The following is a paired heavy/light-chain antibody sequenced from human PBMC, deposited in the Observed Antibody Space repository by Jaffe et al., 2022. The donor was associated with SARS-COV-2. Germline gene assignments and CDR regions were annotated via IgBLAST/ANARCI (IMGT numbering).Light chain of an antibody. Sequence: SYVLTQPPSLSVAPGKTATITCGGNDIGNKSVHWYQQKPGQAPVLVIFYDNDRPSGIPERFSGSNSGNTATLTISRVEAGDEADYYCQVWDISSRHRVFGGGTKLTVL. J-gene: IGLJ2*01. CDR2: YDN. CDR3: QVWDISSRHRV. V-gene: IGLV3-21*04. CDR1: DIGNKS.
Heavy chain of an antibody. CDR3: AATASDRHDAFDV. CDR1: GGSFNTYF. Sequence: QVQLQQWGAGLLKPSETLSLTCGVYGGSFNTYFWSWIRQSPGRGLEWIGEINHSGSTDYNSSLKSRVSISVNTPRNQISLKLTSVTAADTAVYYCAATASDRHDAFDVWGQGTLVIVSS. D-gene: IGHD6-25*01. CDR2: INHSGST. J-gene: IGHJ3*01. V-gene: IGHV4-34*02.